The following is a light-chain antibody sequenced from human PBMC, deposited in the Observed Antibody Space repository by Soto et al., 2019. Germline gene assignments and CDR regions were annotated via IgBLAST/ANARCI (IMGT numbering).Light chain of an antibody. V-gene: IGKV3-20*01. Sequence: EIVLTQSPGTLSLSPGEGATVSCRVSQSINSKSLVWYQRKFGQAPRLLIYNTSSMATGIPDRFSASGSGTDFTLSISRQEPEDFAVYYCQHYGGSFIFGPGPKVDFK. CDR2: NTS. J-gene: IGKJ3*01. CDR1: QSINSKS. CDR3: QHYGGSFI.